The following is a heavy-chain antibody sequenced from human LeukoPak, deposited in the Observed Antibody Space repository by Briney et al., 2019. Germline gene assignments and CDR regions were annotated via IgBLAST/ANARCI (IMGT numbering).Heavy chain of an antibody. D-gene: IGHD6-25*01. V-gene: IGHV4-59*01. Sequence: SETLSLTSSVSGVSMSSYYWSWIRQPPGKGLEWIGYIYYSGSTNDNPSLKSRVTISVDTSKNQFSLNLRSATDADTAVYYCASQRQDTNACFDYWGQGTLVIVSS. CDR2: IYYSGST. CDR1: GVSMSSYY. J-gene: IGHJ4*02. CDR3: ASQRQDTNACFDY.